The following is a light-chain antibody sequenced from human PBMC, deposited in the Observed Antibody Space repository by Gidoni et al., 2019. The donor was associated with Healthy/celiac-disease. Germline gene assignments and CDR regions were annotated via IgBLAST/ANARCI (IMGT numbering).Light chain of an antibody. J-gene: IGLJ1*01. Sequence: SSELTQDPAVSVALGQTVRITCQGDSLRSYYASWYQQKPGQAPVLVIYGKNNRPSGIPDRCSGTSSGNTASLTITGAQAEDGADYYCNSRDSSGNLYVFGTGTKVTVL. CDR3: NSRDSSGNLYV. CDR2: GKN. V-gene: IGLV3-19*01. CDR1: SLRSYY.